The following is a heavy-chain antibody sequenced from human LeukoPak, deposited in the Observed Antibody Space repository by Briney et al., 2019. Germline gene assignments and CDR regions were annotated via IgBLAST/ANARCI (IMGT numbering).Heavy chain of an antibody. V-gene: IGHV3-33*06. CDR1: GFTFSSYG. D-gene: IGHD3-10*01. Sequence: GRSLRLSCAASGFTFSSYGMHWVRQVPGKGLEWVAVIWYDGSNKYYADSVKGRFTISRDNSKNTLYLQMNSLRAEDTAVYYCAKDTRLGFGDPSPWFDPWGQGTLVTVSS. J-gene: IGHJ5*02. CDR3: AKDTRLGFGDPSPWFDP. CDR2: IWYDGSNK.